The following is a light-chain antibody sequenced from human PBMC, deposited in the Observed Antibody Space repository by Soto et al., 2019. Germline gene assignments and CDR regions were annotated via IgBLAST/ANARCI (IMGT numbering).Light chain of an antibody. CDR1: QSVRDRY. V-gene: IGKV3D-20*02. J-gene: IGKJ1*01. Sequence: DIVFTQSPCTLSLSPGERATLSCRASQSVRDRYLAWYQQKPGQAPSLLIYDTSTRATGVPARFSSSGSGTDFTLTISNLEPEDFAVYYCQQRSDWPWTFGQGTKVDIK. CDR2: DTS. CDR3: QQRSDWPWT.